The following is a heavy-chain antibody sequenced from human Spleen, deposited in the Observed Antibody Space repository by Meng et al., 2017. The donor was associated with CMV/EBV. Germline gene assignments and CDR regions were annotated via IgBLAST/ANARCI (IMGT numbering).Heavy chain of an antibody. CDR3: AKDIGAFWGFVVPAAILDYYYYAMDV. V-gene: IGHV3-43D*03. D-gene: IGHD2-2*02. J-gene: IGHJ6*02. Sequence: GGSLRLSCAASGFTFDDYAMHWVRQAPGKGLEWVSLISWDSGSTYYADSVKGRFTISRDNSRSSLYLQMNGLRPEDTALYYCAKDIGAFWGFVVPAAILDYYYYAMDVWGQGTTVTVSS. CDR2: ISWDSGST. CDR1: GFTFDDYA.